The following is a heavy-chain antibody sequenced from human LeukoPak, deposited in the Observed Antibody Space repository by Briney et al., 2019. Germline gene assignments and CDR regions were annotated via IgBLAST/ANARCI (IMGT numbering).Heavy chain of an antibody. D-gene: IGHD3-10*01. CDR3: ARSPGGSGSYHFDD. CDR1: GGTFSSYA. Sequence: GASVKVSCKASGGTFSSYAISWVRQAPGQGLEWMGGIIPIFGTANYTQKFQGRVTITADESTSTAYMELSSLRSEDTAVYYCARSPGGSGSYHFDDWGQGTLVTVSS. V-gene: IGHV1-69*01. CDR2: IIPIFGTA. J-gene: IGHJ4*02.